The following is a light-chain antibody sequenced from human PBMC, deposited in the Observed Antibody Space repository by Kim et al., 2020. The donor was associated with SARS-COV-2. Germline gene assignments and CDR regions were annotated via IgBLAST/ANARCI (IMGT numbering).Light chain of an antibody. J-gene: IGLJ3*02. CDR3: AAWDDSLNGPV. Sequence: ELTQPPSASGTPGQRVTISCSGSSSNIGSNTVNWYQQLPGTAPKLLIFSNSHRPSGVPDRFSGSKSGTSASLAISGLQSEDEADYYCAAWDDSLNGPVFGGGTQLTVL. V-gene: IGLV1-44*01. CDR2: SNS. CDR1: SSNIGSNT.